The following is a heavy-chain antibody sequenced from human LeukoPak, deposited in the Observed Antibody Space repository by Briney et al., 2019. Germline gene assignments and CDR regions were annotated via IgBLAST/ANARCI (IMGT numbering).Heavy chain of an antibody. J-gene: IGHJ4*02. CDR3: ARTSGYSSSWYLYY. D-gene: IGHD6-13*01. V-gene: IGHV4-59*01. Sequence: SETLSLTCTASGGSISSYYWSWIRQPPGKGLEWIGYIYYSGSTNYNPSLKSRVTISVDTSKNQFSLKLSSVTAADTAVYYCARTSGYSSSWYLYYWGQGTLVTVSS. CDR2: IYYSGST. CDR1: GGSISSYY.